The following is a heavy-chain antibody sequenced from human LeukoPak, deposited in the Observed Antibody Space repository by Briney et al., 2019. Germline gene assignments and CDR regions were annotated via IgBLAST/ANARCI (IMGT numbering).Heavy chain of an antibody. Sequence: GGSLRLSCAASGFTFSSYGMHWVRQAPGKGLQWVALISHDGSNKYYADSVRGRFTISRDNSKNTLYLQMNSLRAEDTAVYYCARDQDYYYGMDVWGQGTTVTVSS. V-gene: IGHV3-30*03. CDR1: GFTFSSYG. CDR2: ISHDGSNK. J-gene: IGHJ6*02. CDR3: ARDQDYYYGMDV.